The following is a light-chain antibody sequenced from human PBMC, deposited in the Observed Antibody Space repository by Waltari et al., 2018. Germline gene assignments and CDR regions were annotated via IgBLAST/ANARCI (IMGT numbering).Light chain of an antibody. CDR1: QSISSS. CDR3: QQRSNWPLT. Sequence: ELVLTQSPATLSLSPGERATLSCRASQSISSSLAWYQQQPGQAPRLLIYDASNRATGIPARFSGSGSGTDFTLTISSLEPEDFAIYYCQQRSNWPLTFGPGTKVDIK. J-gene: IGKJ3*01. V-gene: IGKV3-11*01. CDR2: DAS.